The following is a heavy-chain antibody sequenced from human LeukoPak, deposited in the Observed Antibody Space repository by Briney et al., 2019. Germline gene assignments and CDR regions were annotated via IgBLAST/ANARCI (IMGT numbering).Heavy chain of an antibody. D-gene: IGHD1-26*01. V-gene: IGHV3-21*01. CDR3: ARGQGATVPQVGKNWFDP. CDR1: GFTFSSYS. Sequence: PGGSLRLSCAASGFTFSSYSMNWVRQAPGKGLEGVSSISSSGSYKYYADSVKGRFTISRDNAKNSLYLQMNSLRAEDTAVYYCARGQGATVPQVGKNWFDPWGQGTRVTVSS. CDR2: ISSSGSYK. J-gene: IGHJ5*02.